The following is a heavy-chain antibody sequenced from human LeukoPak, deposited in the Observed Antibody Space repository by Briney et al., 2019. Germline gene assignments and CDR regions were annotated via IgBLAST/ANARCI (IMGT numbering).Heavy chain of an antibody. D-gene: IGHD2-21*02. J-gene: IGHJ5*02. CDR3: ARVSGYCGGDCYSSPNWFDP. V-gene: IGHV3-21*01. Sequence: KPGGSLRLSCAASGFTFSDYSMSWVRQAPGKGLEWVSSISSSSSYIYYADSVKGRFTISRDNAKNSLYLQMNSLRAEDTAVYYCARVSGYCGGDCYSSPNWFDPWGQGTLVTVSS. CDR2: ISSSSSYI. CDR1: GFTFSDYS.